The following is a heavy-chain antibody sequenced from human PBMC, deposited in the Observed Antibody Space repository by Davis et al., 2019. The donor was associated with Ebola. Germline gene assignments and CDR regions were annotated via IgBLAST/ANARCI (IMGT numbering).Heavy chain of an antibody. J-gene: IGHJ6*02. Sequence: GESLKISCAASGFTFSNAWMNWVRQAPGKGLEWVANIKQDGSEKYYVDSVKGRFTISRDNAKNSLYLQMNSLRAEDTAVYYCAREDIVVVPAAIGYYYYGMDVWGQGTTVTVSS. CDR1: GFTFSNAW. D-gene: IGHD2-2*02. CDR2: IKQDGSEK. CDR3: AREDIVVVPAAIGYYYYGMDV. V-gene: IGHV3-7*03.